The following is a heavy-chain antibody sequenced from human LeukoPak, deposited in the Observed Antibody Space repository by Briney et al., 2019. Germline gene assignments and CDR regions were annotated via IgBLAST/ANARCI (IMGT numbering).Heavy chain of an antibody. CDR3: ARGGSYLSAFDI. V-gene: IGHV3-53*01. D-gene: IGHD1-26*01. Sequence: GGSLRLSCAASVFTVSNNHMSWVRQAPGKGLERVSIIYSGGSTFYADSVKGRFTISRDNSKNTLYLKMNSLRAEDAAVYYCARGGSYLSAFDIWGQGTMVTVSS. CDR1: VFTVSNNH. CDR2: IYSGGST. J-gene: IGHJ3*02.